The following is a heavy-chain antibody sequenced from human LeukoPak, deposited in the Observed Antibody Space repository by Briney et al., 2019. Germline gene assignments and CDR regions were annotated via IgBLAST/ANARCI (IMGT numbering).Heavy chain of an antibody. CDR1: GGSFSGSN. Sequence: PSETLSLTCAVYGGSFSGSNWSWFRQPPGKGLEWIGEINHSGSTNYNPSLKSRVTISVDTSKNQFSLKLSSVTAADTAVYYCARHRSSGWYTLQAFDIWGQGTMVTVSS. V-gene: IGHV4-34*01. D-gene: IGHD6-19*01. J-gene: IGHJ3*02. CDR2: INHSGST. CDR3: ARHRSSGWYTLQAFDI.